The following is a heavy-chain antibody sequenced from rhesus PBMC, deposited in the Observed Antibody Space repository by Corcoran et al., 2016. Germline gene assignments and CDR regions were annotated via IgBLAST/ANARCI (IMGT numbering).Heavy chain of an antibody. CDR2: IYGKSAST. CDR1: GGSISGYYY. J-gene: IGHJ4*01. V-gene: IGHV4-73*01. Sequence: QVQLQQWGEGLVKPSETLSLTCAVYGGSISGYYYWSWIRQPPGKGLEWIGYIYGKSASTNYHPSLNNRVTISKDTSKNQFSLKLSSVTAADTAVYYCARDLQYNWNFGHFDYWGQGVLVTVSS. CDR3: ARDLQYNWNFGHFDY. D-gene: IGHD1-26*01.